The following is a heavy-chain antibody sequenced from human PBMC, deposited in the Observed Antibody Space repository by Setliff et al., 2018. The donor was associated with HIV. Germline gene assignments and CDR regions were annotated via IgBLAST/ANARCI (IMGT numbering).Heavy chain of an antibody. CDR3: ARRNVVVPAALDY. V-gene: IGHV4-59*08. J-gene: IGHJ4*02. CDR1: DGSFSGYY. CDR2: IYYTGTT. Sequence: SETLSLTCAVYDGSFSGYYWIWIRQPPGKGLEWIGYIYYTGTTDYNPSLKSRVTISLDTSKNQFSLKLSSVTAADTAVYYCARRNVVVPAALDYWGQGTLVTVSS. D-gene: IGHD2-2*01.